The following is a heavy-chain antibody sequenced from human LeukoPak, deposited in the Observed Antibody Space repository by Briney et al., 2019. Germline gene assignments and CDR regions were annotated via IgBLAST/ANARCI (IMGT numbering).Heavy chain of an antibody. D-gene: IGHD3-10*01. J-gene: IGHJ3*02. CDR1: GGSISSGSYY. Sequence: SETLSLTCTVSGGSISSGSYYWGWIRQPPGKGLEWIGSIYYSGSTYYNPSLKSRVTISVDTSKNQFSLKLSSVTAADTAVYYCARDLGEEVLGEKMRGAFDIWGQGTMVTVSS. CDR3: ARDLGEEVLGEKMRGAFDI. CDR2: IYYSGST. V-gene: IGHV4-39*07.